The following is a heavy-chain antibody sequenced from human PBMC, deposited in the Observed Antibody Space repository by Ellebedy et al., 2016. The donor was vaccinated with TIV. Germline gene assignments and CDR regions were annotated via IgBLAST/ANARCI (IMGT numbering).Heavy chain of an antibody. CDR2: IWYDGSNE. V-gene: IGHV3-33*01. Sequence: GESLKISCAASGFTFSGYGMHWVRQAPGKGLEWVAVIWYDGSNEYYADSVKGRFTISRDNSKNTLYLQMNSLRAEDTAVYYCARGKARTGYQYGMDLWGQGTTVAVSS. D-gene: IGHD6-13*01. CDR3: ARGKARTGYQYGMDL. CDR1: GFTFSGYG. J-gene: IGHJ6*02.